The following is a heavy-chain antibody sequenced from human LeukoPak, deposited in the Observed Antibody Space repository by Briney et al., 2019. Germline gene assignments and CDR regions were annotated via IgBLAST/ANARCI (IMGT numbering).Heavy chain of an antibody. CDR3: AREVGGGASGQ. CDR2: IYSDGTI. J-gene: IGHJ4*02. CDR1: GFTVSSNY. V-gene: IGHV3-66*01. Sequence: GESLRLSCAASGFTVSSNYMSWVRQVPGKGLEWVSVIYSDGTISYADSVKGRFTISRDNSENALYLQMNSLRVEDTAVYYCAREVGGGASGQWGQGTLVTVSS. D-gene: IGHD3-16*01.